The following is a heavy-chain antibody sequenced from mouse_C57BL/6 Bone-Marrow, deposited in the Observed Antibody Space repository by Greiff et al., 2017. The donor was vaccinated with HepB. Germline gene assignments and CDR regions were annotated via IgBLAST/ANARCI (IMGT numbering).Heavy chain of an antibody. V-gene: IGHV1-4*01. Sequence: QVQLQQSGAELARPGASVKMSCKASGYTFTSYTMHWVKQRPGQGLEWIGYINPSSGYTKYNQKFKDKATLTADKSSSTAYMQLSSLTSEDAAVYYCASIIRPGYGGQGTTLPVTA. CDR3: ASIIRPGY. D-gene: IGHD2-12*01. CDR1: GYTFTSYT. J-gene: IGHJ2*01. CDR2: INPSSGYT.